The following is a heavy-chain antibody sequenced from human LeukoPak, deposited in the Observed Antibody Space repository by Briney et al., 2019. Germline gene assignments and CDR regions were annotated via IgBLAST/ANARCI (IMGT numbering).Heavy chain of an antibody. J-gene: IGHJ4*02. CDR1: GYTFTSYA. CDR2: INAANGNT. CDR3: ARDPHDNHDSSGYYGGY. D-gene: IGHD3-22*01. V-gene: IGHV1-3*01. Sequence: RASVKVSCKASGYTFTSYAMLWVRQAPGQRLEWMGWINAANGNTKYSQKFQGRVTITRDTSASTAYMELSSLRSEDTAVYYCARDPHDNHDSSGYYGGYWGQGTLVTVSS.